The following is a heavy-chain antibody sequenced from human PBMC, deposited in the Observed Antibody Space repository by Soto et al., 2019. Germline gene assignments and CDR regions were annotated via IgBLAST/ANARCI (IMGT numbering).Heavy chain of an antibody. V-gene: IGHV1-69*01. Sequence: QVQLVQSGAEVKKPGSSVKVSCKASGGTFSSYAISWVRQAPGQGLEWMGGIIPIFGTANYAQKFQGRVTITADESTSTAYIELSSLRSEDTAVYYCASRRGAIAARPARGYYFDYWGQGTLVTVSS. D-gene: IGHD6-6*01. CDR2: IIPIFGTA. CDR1: GGTFSSYA. CDR3: ASRRGAIAARPARGYYFDY. J-gene: IGHJ4*02.